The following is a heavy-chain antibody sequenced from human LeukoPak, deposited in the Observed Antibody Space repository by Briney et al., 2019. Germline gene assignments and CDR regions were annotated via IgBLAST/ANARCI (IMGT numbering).Heavy chain of an antibody. Sequence: SETLSLTRTVSGGSISSYYWSWIRQPPGKGLEWVGHIYYLGSTNYNPSLKSRVTISIDTSKNYFSLKLNSVIAADTAVYYCARDRPGSYWYFDLWGRGTLVTVSS. CDR2: IYYLGST. CDR1: GGSISSYY. V-gene: IGHV4-59*01. J-gene: IGHJ2*01. D-gene: IGHD3-10*01. CDR3: ARDRPGSYWYFDL.